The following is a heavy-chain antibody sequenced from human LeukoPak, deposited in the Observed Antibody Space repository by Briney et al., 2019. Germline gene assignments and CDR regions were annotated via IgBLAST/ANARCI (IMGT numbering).Heavy chain of an antibody. D-gene: IGHD3-22*01. V-gene: IGHV1-46*01. CDR3: AREGGGGYVASGAFDI. CDR1: GYTFTSYY. CDR2: INPSGGST. Sequence: ASVKVSCKASGYTFTSYYMHWVRQAPGQGLEWMGIINPSGGSTSYAQKFQGRVTMTRDTSTSTVYMELSSLRSEDTAVYYCAREGGGGYVASGAFDIWGQGTMVTVSS. J-gene: IGHJ3*02.